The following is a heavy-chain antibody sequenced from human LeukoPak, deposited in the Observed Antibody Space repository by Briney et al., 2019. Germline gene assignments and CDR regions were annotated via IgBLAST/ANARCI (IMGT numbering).Heavy chain of an antibody. Sequence: PSETLSLTCTVSGDSITSGAYYWSWIRQPPGKGLEWIGYIYHSGSTYYNPSLKSRVSISVDRSRTQFSLKLSSVTAADTAVYYCARMVGPTAAHNWFDPWGQGTLVAVSS. CDR3: ARMVGPTAAHNWFDP. J-gene: IGHJ5*02. V-gene: IGHV4-30-2*01. CDR1: GDSITSGAYY. CDR2: IYHSGST. D-gene: IGHD6-13*01.